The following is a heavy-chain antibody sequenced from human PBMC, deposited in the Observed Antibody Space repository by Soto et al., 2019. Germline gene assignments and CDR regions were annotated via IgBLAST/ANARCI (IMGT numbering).Heavy chain of an antibody. Sequence: QVQLVQSGAEVKKPGSSVKVSCKASGGTFSSYAISWVRQAPGQGLEWMGGIIPISGTANYAQKFQGRVTITADESTSTAYMELSSLRSEDTAVYYCARSQGSSTSLEIYYYYYYRMDVWGQGTTVNVSS. D-gene: IGHD2-2*01. CDR3: ARSQGSSTSLEIYYYYYYRMDV. V-gene: IGHV1-69*01. CDR1: GGTFSSYA. CDR2: IIPISGTA. J-gene: IGHJ6*02.